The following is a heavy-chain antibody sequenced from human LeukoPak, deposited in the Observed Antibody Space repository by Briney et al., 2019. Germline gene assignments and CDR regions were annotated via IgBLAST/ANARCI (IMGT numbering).Heavy chain of an antibody. CDR3: ARGAPPLLLYYLVY. Sequence: GASVKVSCKASGYTFTTYDINWVRQATGQGLEWMGWMNPNSGNTGYSQKFQGRVTMTRNTSISTAYMELRSVRSEDRAVYYCARGAPPLLLYYLVYWGQGALVAVCS. V-gene: IGHV1-8*02. D-gene: IGHD2-15*01. CDR1: GYTFTTYD. CDR2: MNPNSGNT. J-gene: IGHJ4*02.